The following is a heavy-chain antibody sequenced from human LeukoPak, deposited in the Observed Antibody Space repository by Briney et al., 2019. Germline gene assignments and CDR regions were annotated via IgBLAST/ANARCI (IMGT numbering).Heavy chain of an antibody. CDR1: GFTFSSYG. J-gene: IGHJ4*02. CDR3: ARGYCSSASCWPFDY. Sequence: GGSLRLSCAASGFTFSSYGMHWVRQAPGKGLEWVAVIWYDGSNKYYADSVKGRFTISRDNSKNTPYLQMNSLRAEDTAVYYCARGYCSSASCWPFDYWGQGTLVTVSS. D-gene: IGHD2-2*01. V-gene: IGHV3-33*01. CDR2: IWYDGSNK.